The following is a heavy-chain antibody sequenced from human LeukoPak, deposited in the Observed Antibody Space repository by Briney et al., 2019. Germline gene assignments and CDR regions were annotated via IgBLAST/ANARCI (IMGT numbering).Heavy chain of an antibody. V-gene: IGHV1-24*01. CDR1: GYTLTELS. CDR2: FDPEDGKT. D-gene: IGHD1-26*01. Sequence: GASVKVSCKVSGYTLTELSMHWVRQAPGKGLEWMGGFDPEDGKTLYAQKFQGRVTMTEDTSTDTAYMGLSSLRSEDTAVYYCATGRSGSYYNFDYWGQGTLVTVSS. CDR3: ATGRSGSYYNFDY. J-gene: IGHJ4*02.